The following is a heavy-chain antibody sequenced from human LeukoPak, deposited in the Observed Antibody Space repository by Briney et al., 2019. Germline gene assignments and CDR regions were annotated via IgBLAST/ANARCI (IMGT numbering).Heavy chain of an antibody. V-gene: IGHV3-7*01. J-gene: IGHJ4*02. CDR3: ARERHFDY. CDR1: GFTFSSYS. Sequence: PGGSLRLSCAASGFTFSSYSMSWVRQAPGKGLEWVANIKQDGSEKYYVDSVKGRFTISRDNAKNSLYLQMNSLRAEDTAVYYCARERHFDYWGQGTLVTVSS. CDR2: IKQDGSEK.